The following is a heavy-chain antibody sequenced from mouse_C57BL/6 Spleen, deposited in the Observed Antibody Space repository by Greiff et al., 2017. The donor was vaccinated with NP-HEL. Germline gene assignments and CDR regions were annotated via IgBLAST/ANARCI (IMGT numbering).Heavy chain of an antibody. V-gene: IGHV1-64*01. CDR1: GYTFTSYW. Sequence: VQLQQPGAELVKPGASVKLSCKASGYTFTSYWMHWVKQRPGQGLEWIGMIHPNSGSTNYNEKFKSKATLTVDKSSSTAYMQLSSLTSEDSAVYYCARHSDTTVVADVWGTGTTVTVSS. CDR2: IHPNSGST. D-gene: IGHD1-1*01. J-gene: IGHJ1*03. CDR3: ARHSDTTVVADV.